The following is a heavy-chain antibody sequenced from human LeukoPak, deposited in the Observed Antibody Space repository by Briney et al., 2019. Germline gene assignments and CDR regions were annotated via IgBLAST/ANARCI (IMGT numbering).Heavy chain of an antibody. D-gene: IGHD6-19*01. CDR1: GGSISSYY. J-gene: IGHJ2*01. CDR3: ARTDGSGWYWYFDL. CDR2: IYYSGST. V-gene: IGHV4-59*08. Sequence: KPSETLSLTCTVSGGSISSYYWSWLRQPPGKGLEWIGYIYYSGSTNYNPSLKSRVTISVDTSKNQFSLKLSSVTAADTAVYYCARTDGSGWYWYFDLWGRGTLVTVSS.